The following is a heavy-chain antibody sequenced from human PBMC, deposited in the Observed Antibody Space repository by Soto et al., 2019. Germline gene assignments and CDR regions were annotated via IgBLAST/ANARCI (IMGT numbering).Heavy chain of an antibody. D-gene: IGHD2-2*01. J-gene: IGHJ5*02. Sequence: QVQLVQSGGEVKRPGASVKVSCKTSGYTFSNYGITWVRQAPGQPLEWLGWISLYSDGTNYAQKFQGRVSMTTDTSTTTANMELRSLRSADTAVDYCARVVPGAEAWFGPWGQGTLVTVSS. V-gene: IGHV1-18*01. CDR3: ARVVPGAEAWFGP. CDR1: GYTFSNYG. CDR2: ISLYSDGT.